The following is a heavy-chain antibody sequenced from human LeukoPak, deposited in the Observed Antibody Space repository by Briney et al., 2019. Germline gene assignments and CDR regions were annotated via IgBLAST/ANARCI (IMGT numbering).Heavy chain of an antibody. Sequence: ASVKVSCKTSGYSFTDYYIHWVRQAPGQGLEWMGWIDPRGGVTDYAQSFQGRAIMTRDTSISTAYMELSRLRSDDTAVYYCASASGMGATPYWGQGTLVTVSS. D-gene: IGHD1-26*01. V-gene: IGHV1-2*02. CDR2: IDPRGGVT. CDR3: ASASGMGATPY. CDR1: GYSFTDYY. J-gene: IGHJ4*02.